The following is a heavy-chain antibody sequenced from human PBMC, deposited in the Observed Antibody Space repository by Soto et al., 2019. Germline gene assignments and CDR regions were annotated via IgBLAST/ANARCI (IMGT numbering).Heavy chain of an antibody. CDR2: IIPIFGTA. D-gene: IGHD3-3*01. J-gene: IGHJ6*02. Sequence: QVQLVQSGAEVKKPGSSVKVSCKASGGTFSSYAISWVRQAPGQGLEWMGGIIPIFGTANYAQKFQGRVTITADESTSTAYMEMSSLRSEDTAVYYCARDRDFWSGYSGYYYYGMDVWGQGTTVTVSS. CDR1: GGTFSSYA. CDR3: ARDRDFWSGYSGYYYYGMDV. V-gene: IGHV1-69*01.